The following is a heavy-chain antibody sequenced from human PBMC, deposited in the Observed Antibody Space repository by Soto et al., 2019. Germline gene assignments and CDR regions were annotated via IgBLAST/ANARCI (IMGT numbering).Heavy chain of an antibody. CDR3: AKDGHYYDSSGYLDY. D-gene: IGHD3-22*01. CDR2: ISYDGSNK. CDR1: GFTFSSYG. Sequence: VQLVESGGGVVQPGRSLRLSCAASGFTFSSYGMHWVRQAPGKGLEWVAVISYDGSNKYYADSVKGRFTISRDNSKNTLYLQMNSLRAEDTAVYYCAKDGHYYDSSGYLDYWGQGTLVTVSS. J-gene: IGHJ4*02. V-gene: IGHV3-30*18.